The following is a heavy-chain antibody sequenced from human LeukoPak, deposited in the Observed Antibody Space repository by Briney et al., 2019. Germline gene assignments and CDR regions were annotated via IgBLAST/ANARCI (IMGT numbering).Heavy chain of an antibody. CDR2: INPNSGGT. Sequence: ASVKVSCKASGYTFTGYYMHWVRQAPGQGLEWMGWINPNSGGTNYAQKFQGRVTPTRDTSISTAYMELSRLRSDDTAVYYCARGVIVGAKEDYWGQGTLVTVSS. CDR3: ARGVIVGAKEDY. D-gene: IGHD1-26*01. V-gene: IGHV1-2*02. J-gene: IGHJ4*02. CDR1: GYTFTGYY.